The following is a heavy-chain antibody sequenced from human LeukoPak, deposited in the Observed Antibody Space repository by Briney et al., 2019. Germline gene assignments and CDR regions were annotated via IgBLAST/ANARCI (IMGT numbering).Heavy chain of an antibody. CDR2: IYYTGNT. Sequence: SETPSLTCTVSGGPVRSASYYWPWIRQPPGKGLEWIGYIYYTGNTNSNPSLKSRVTISIDPPKNQFALKLSSVTAADTAVYHCARVDILTGYLADYWGQGTLVTVSS. D-gene: IGHD3-9*01. V-gene: IGHV4-61*01. J-gene: IGHJ4*02. CDR3: ARVDILTGYLADY. CDR1: GGPVRSASYY.